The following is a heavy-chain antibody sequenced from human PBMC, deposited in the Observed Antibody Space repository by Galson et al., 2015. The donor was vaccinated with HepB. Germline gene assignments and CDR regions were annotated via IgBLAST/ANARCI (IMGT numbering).Heavy chain of an antibody. Sequence: ETLSLTCTVSGGSISSSSYYWSWIRQPPGKGLEWIGEINHSGSTNYNPSLKSRVTISVDTSKNQFSLKLSSVTAADTAVYYCARDRRRLGPPNDAFDIWGQGTMVTVSS. V-gene: IGHV4-39*07. D-gene: IGHD6-25*01. CDR1: GGSISSSSYY. J-gene: IGHJ3*02. CDR3: ARDRRRLGPPNDAFDI. CDR2: INHSGST.